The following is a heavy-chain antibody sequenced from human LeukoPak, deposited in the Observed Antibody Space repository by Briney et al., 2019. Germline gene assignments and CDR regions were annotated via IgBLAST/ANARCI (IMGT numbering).Heavy chain of an antibody. Sequence: ASVKVSCKASGYTFIGYYMHWVRQAPGQGLEWMGWINPNSGGTNFAQKFQGRVTMTRDTSINTAYMELSRLRSDDTAVYYCARPYSSGWTTGYWGQGTLVTVSS. J-gene: IGHJ4*02. CDR2: INPNSGGT. V-gene: IGHV1-2*02. CDR3: ARPYSSGWTTGY. CDR1: GYTFIGYY. D-gene: IGHD6-19*01.